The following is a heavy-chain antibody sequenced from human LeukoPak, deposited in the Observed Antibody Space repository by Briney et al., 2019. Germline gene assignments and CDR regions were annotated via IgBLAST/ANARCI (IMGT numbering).Heavy chain of an antibody. J-gene: IGHJ5*02. CDR2: IYYSGST. V-gene: IGHV4-61*01. CDR3: AGGAGIVSWFDP. Sequence: SETLSLTCTVSGGSISSGTYYWSWIRQPPGKGLEWIGYIYYSGSTNYNPSLKSRVTISVDTSKNQFSLKVSSVTAADMAVYYCAGGAGIVSWFDPWGQGTLVTVSS. CDR1: GGSISSGTYY. D-gene: IGHD2-15*01.